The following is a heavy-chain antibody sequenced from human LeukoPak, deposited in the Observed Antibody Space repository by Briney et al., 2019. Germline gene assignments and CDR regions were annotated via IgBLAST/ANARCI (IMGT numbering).Heavy chain of an antibody. CDR1: GYTFTSYD. CDR3: ARGLRYCSGGSCYSDFRTVFDY. Sequence: ASVKVSCKASGYTFTSYDINWVRQATGQGLEWMGWMNPNSGNTGYAQKFQGRVTMTRNTSISTAYMELSSLRSEDTAVYYCARGLRYCSGGSCYSDFRTVFDYWGQGTLVTVSS. CDR2: MNPNSGNT. V-gene: IGHV1-8*01. J-gene: IGHJ4*02. D-gene: IGHD2-15*01.